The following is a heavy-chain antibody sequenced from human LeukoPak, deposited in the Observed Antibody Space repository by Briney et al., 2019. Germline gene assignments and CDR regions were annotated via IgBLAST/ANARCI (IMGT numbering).Heavy chain of an antibody. CDR3: AREGNSGWRDDGFDI. Sequence: PGGSLRLSCAASGFTFSNHAMNWVRQAPGTGLVWVSRVHSDGSDRTYADSVKGRFTISRDNAKNTLYLQMNSLRAEDTAVYYCAREGNSGWRDDGFDIWGQGTMVTVSS. V-gene: IGHV3-74*01. CDR1: GFTFSNHA. CDR2: VHSDGSDR. J-gene: IGHJ3*02. D-gene: IGHD6-19*01.